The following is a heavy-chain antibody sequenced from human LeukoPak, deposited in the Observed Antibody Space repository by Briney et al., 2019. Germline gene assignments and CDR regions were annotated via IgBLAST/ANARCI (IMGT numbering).Heavy chain of an antibody. CDR2: IYTSGST. Sequence: LETLSLTCTVPGGSISSYYWSWIRQPAGKGLEWLGRIYTSGSTNYNPSLKSRVTMSVDTSKNQFSLKLSSVTAADTAVYYCASGYYDSSGYPNWFDPWGQGTLVTVSS. CDR3: ASGYYDSSGYPNWFDP. D-gene: IGHD3-22*01. V-gene: IGHV4-4*07. J-gene: IGHJ5*02. CDR1: GGSISSYY.